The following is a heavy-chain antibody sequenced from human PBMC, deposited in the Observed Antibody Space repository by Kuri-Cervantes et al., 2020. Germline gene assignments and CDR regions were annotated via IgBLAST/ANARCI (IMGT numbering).Heavy chain of an antibody. J-gene: IGHJ6*02. CDR3: ARDPPYYDILTGYYSTGFWWYYGMDV. D-gene: IGHD3-9*01. Sequence: GASLDICNAASCSTASNNYLSGVRQAPGKGLELVSVIYSGGSTYYADYVKGRFTISRDNSKNTLYLQMNSLRAEDTAVYYCARDPPYYDILTGYYSTGFWWYYGMDVWGQGTTVTVSS. V-gene: IGHV3-53*05. CDR1: CSTASNNY. CDR2: IYSGGST.